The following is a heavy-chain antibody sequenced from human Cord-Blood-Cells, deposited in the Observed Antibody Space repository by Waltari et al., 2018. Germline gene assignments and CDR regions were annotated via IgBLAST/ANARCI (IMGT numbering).Heavy chain of an antibody. CDR1: EGTFSSYA. Sequence: GQLVQSAAELKQPGSSGKLSCKASEGTFSSYAISWVRQAPGQGLEWMGGFIPIFGTANYAQKFQGRVTITADESTSTAYMELSSLRSEDTAVYYCATQGREVDYWGQGTLVTVSS. CDR2: FIPIFGTA. V-gene: IGHV1-69*01. CDR3: ATQGREVDY. J-gene: IGHJ4*02.